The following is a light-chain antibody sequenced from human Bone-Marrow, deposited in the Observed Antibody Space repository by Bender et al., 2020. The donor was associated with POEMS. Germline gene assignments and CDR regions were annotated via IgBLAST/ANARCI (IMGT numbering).Light chain of an antibody. CDR2: DVT. CDR1: SSDIGGYNY. Sequence: QSALTQPASVSGSPGQSITISCTGTSSDIGGYNYVSWYQQHPGNAPKLMIFDVTDRPSGVSNRFSGSKSGNTASLTISGLQAEDEADYYCSSFRITSPVVFGGGTKLTVL. J-gene: IGLJ3*02. V-gene: IGLV2-14*01. CDR3: SSFRITSPVV.